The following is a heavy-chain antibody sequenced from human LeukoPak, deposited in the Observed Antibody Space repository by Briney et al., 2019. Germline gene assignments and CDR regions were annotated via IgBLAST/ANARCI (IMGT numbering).Heavy chain of an antibody. Sequence: PSETLSLTCAVYGGSFSGYYWSWIRQPPGKGLEWIGEINHRGSTNYNPSLKSRVTMSIDTSKNQFSLKLSSVTAADTAVYYCARDKYYYGSGSLTFDYWGQGTLVTVSS. D-gene: IGHD3-10*01. CDR1: GGSFSGYY. J-gene: IGHJ4*02. CDR2: INHRGST. V-gene: IGHV4-34*01. CDR3: ARDKYYYGSGSLTFDY.